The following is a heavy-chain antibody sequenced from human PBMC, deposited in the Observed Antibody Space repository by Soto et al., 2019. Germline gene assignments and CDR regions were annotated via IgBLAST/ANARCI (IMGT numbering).Heavy chain of an antibody. CDR3: ARGGHVVVVTAALDY. D-gene: IGHD2-21*02. J-gene: IGHJ4*02. CDR2: VNPSGGHT. CDR1: GDTFTDYY. Sequence: QVQLMQSGAEVKKPGASVKVSCKASGDTFTDYYIHWVRQAPGQGLEWMGTVNPSGGHTTYAQHFLGNVTMTRDTSTSTLYMELTILTSDDTAVYYCARGGHVVVVTAALDYWGQGTLVTVSS. V-gene: IGHV1-46*01.